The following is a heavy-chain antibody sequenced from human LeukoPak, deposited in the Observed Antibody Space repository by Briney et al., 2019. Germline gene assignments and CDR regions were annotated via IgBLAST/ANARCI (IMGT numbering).Heavy chain of an antibody. J-gene: IGHJ3*02. CDR1: GYSISSGYY. V-gene: IGHV4-38-2*01. CDR3: ARNRGFSPFDAFDI. CDR2: IYHSGST. D-gene: IGHD3-10*01. Sequence: PSETLSLTCAVSGYSISSGYYWGWIRQPPGKGLEWIGSIYHSGSTYYNPSLKSRVTISVDTSKNQFSLKLSSVTAADTAVYYCARNRGFSPFDAFDIWGQGTMVTVSS.